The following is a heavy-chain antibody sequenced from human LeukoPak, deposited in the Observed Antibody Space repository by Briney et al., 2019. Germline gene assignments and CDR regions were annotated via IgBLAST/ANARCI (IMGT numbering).Heavy chain of an antibody. D-gene: IGHD3-10*01. J-gene: IGHJ4*02. V-gene: IGHV3-33*01. CDR2: IWYDGSNK. CDR1: GFTFSSYG. CDR3: AREGYYYGSGSSYFDY. Sequence: PGRSLRLSCAASGFTFSSYGMHWVRQAPGKGLEWVAVIWYDGSNKYYADSVKGRFTISRDNAKNSLYLQMNSLRAEDTAVYYCAREGYYYGSGSSYFDYWGQGTLVTVSS.